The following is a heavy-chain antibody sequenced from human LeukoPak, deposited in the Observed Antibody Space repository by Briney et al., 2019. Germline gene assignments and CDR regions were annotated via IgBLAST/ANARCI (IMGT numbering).Heavy chain of an antibody. CDR2: IRRDGSET. CDR3: TRDPRRLDY. J-gene: IGHJ4*02. Sequence: GGSLTLSCAASGFTFSNYWMTWVRRAPGKGLEWVANIRRDGSETHYVDSVMGRFTISRDNAKNSLYLQMNSLRAENTAVYYCTRDPRRLDYWGQGTLVTVSS. V-gene: IGHV3-7*03. CDR1: GFTFSNYW.